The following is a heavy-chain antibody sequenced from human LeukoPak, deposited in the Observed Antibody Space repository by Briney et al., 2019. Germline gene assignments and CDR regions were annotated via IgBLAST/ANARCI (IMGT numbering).Heavy chain of an antibody. J-gene: IGHJ3*02. D-gene: IGHD3-22*01. CDR1: GYTLTELS. V-gene: IGHV1-24*01. CDR3: ATDSTRYDRRGRPLGVGVVDI. CDR2: FDPEDGET. Sequence: ASVKVSCTVSGYTLTELSMHWVRQAPGKGLEWMGGFDPEDGETIYAQKFQGRVTMTEDTSTDTAYMELSSLRSEDTAVYYCATDSTRYDRRGRPLGVGVVDIWGQGTMVTVSS.